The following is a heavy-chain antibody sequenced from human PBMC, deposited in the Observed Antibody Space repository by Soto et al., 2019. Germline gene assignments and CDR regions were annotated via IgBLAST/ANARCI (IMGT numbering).Heavy chain of an antibody. V-gene: IGHV3-33*01. CDR3: ARGAVASWGLDY. Sequence: GGSLRLSCAASGFTFSSYGMHWVRQAPGKGREWVAVIWYDGSNKYYADSVKGRFTISRDNSKNTLYLQMNSLRAEDTAVYYCARGAVASWGLDYWGQGTLVTVSS. CDR2: IWYDGSNK. D-gene: IGHD6-19*01. J-gene: IGHJ4*02. CDR1: GFTFSSYG.